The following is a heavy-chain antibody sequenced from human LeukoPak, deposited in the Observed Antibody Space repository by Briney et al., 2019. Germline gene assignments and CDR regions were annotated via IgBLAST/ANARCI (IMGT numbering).Heavy chain of an antibody. CDR3: ASSGGYDSSGYYLFPFDY. CDR2: IYYSGST. CDR1: GGSISSSSYY. D-gene: IGHD3-22*01. J-gene: IGHJ4*02. Sequence: KASETLSFTCTVSGGSISSSSYYWGWIRQPPGKGLEWIGSIYYSGSTYYNPSLKSRVTISVDTSKNQFPLKLSSVTAADTAVYYCASSGGYDSSGYYLFPFDYWGQGTLVTVSS. V-gene: IGHV4-39*01.